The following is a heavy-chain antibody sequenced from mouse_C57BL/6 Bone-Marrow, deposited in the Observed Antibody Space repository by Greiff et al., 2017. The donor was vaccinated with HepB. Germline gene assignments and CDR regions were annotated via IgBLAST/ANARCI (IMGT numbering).Heavy chain of an antibody. J-gene: IGHJ2*01. Sequence: QVQLQQPGAELVRPGTSVKLSCKASGYTFTGYWMHWVKQRPGHGLEWIGVIDPSDGDTNYNQKFKGKATLTVDTSSSTAYMQLSSLTSEDSAVYYRSRRELRSFEHGRKGTTLTVSS. CDR1: GYTFTGYW. V-gene: IGHV1-59*01. CDR3: SRRELRSFEH. CDR2: IDPSDGDT.